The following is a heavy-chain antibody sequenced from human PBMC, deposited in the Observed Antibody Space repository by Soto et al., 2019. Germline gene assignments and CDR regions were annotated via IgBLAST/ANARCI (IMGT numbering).Heavy chain of an antibody. D-gene: IGHD6-13*01. J-gene: IGHJ6*02. CDR1: GGTFNSYA. V-gene: IGHV1-69*13. Sequence: GASVKVSCKASGGTFNSYAISWVRQAPGQGLEWMGGIIPIFGTANYAQKFQGRVTITADESTSTAYMELSSLRSEDTAVYYCARTRQLVMLRLTYYYYYGMDVWGQGTTVTVSS. CDR3: ARTRQLVMLRLTYYYYYGMDV. CDR2: IIPIFGTA.